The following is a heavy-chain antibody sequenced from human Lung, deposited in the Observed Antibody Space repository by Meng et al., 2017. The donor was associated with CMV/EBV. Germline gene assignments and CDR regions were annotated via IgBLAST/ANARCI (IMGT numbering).Heavy chain of an antibody. CDR2: ITSDGSST. CDR3: AREYRLKYDSSGFDF. Sequence: SCFTFIPYCMHWVRQAPGQGLVWVSRITSDGSSTTYADSVKGRFTISRDNAKNTLYLQMNSLGAEDTAVYYCAREYRLKYDSSGFDFWGQGTLVTVSS. J-gene: IGHJ4*02. V-gene: IGHV3-74*01. CDR1: CFTFIPYC. D-gene: IGHD3-22*01.